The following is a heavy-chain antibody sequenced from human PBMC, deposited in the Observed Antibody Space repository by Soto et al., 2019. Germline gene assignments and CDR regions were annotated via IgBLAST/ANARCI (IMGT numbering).Heavy chain of an antibody. Sequence: LRLSCAASGFTFSSYSMNWVRQAPGKGLEWVSSISSSSSYIYYADSVKGRFTISRDNAKNSLYLQMNSLRAEDTAVYYCARMGRHDSSGYYYYFDYWGQGTLVTSPQ. CDR2: ISSSSSYI. V-gene: IGHV3-21*01. D-gene: IGHD3-22*01. CDR3: ARMGRHDSSGYYYYFDY. CDR1: GFTFSSYS. J-gene: IGHJ4*02.